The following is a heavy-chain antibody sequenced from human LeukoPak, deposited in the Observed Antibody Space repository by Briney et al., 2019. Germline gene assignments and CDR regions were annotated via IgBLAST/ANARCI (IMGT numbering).Heavy chain of an antibody. V-gene: IGHV4-59*01. J-gene: IGHJ1*01. D-gene: IGHD6-13*01. CDR1: GGSISSYY. Sequence: PSETLSLTCTVSGGSISSYYWSRIRQPPGKGLEWIGYIYYSGSTNYNPSLKSRVTISVDTSKNQFSLKLSSVTAADTVVYYCARVASGSWYEQYFQHWGQGTLVTVSS. CDR2: IYYSGST. CDR3: ARVASGSWYEQYFQH.